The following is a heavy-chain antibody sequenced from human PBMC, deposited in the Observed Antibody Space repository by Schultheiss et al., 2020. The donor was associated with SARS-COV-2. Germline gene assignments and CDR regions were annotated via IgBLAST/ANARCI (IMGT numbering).Heavy chain of an antibody. J-gene: IGHJ4*02. V-gene: IGHV3-23*01. CDR1: GFTFSSYA. D-gene: IGHD2-2*01. CDR3: ARDYCSSTSCLTGFDY. CDR2: ISGSGGST. Sequence: GGSLRLSCAASGFTFSSYAMSWVRQAPGKGLEWVSAISGSGGSTYYADSVKGRFTISRDNAKNSLYLQMNSLRAEDTAVYYCARDYCSSTSCLTGFDYWGQGTLVTVSS.